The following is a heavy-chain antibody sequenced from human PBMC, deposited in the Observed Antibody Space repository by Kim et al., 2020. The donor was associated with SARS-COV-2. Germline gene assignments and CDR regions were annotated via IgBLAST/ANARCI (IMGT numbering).Heavy chain of an antibody. Sequence: SQTLSLTCAISGDSVSSNSAAWNWIRQSPSRGLEWLGRTYYRSKWYNDYAVSVKSRITINPDTSKNQFSLQLNSVTPEDTAVYYCARGPSLAVAGIYIFDYWGQGTLVTVSS. CDR2: TYYRSKWYN. J-gene: IGHJ4*02. CDR1: GDSVSSNSAA. CDR3: ARGPSLAVAGIYIFDY. V-gene: IGHV6-1*01. D-gene: IGHD6-19*01.